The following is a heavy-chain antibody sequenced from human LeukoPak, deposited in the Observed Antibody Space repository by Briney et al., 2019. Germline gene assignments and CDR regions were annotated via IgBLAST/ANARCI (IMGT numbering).Heavy chain of an antibody. Sequence: GGSLRLSCAASGFTFSSYWMSWVRQAPGKGLEWVSYISSSGSTIKYADSVKGRFTISRDNAKNSLYLQMNSLRAEDTAIYYCARAYRRLVRGPFDYWGQGTLVTVSS. J-gene: IGHJ4*02. D-gene: IGHD3-10*01. CDR1: GFTFSSYW. CDR2: ISSSGSTI. V-gene: IGHV3-48*04. CDR3: ARAYRRLVRGPFDY.